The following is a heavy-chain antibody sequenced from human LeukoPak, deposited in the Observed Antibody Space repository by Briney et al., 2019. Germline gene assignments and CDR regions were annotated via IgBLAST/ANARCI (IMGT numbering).Heavy chain of an antibody. CDR3: ARPAPGGIAAADDAFDI. D-gene: IGHD6-13*01. CDR2: IIPIFGTA. V-gene: IGHV1-69*13. Sequence: SVKVSCKASGGTFSSYAISWVRQAPGQGLEWMGGIIPIFGTANYAQKFQGRVTITADESTSTAYMELSSLRSEDTAVYYCARPAPGGIAAADDAFDIWGQGTMVTVSS. CDR1: GGTFSSYA. J-gene: IGHJ3*02.